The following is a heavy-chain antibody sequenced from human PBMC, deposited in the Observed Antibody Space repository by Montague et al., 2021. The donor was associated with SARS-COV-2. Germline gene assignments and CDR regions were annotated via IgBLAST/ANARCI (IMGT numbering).Heavy chain of an antibody. CDR2: IHYSGST. V-gene: IGHV4-39*01. CDR1: GGSISSSSYY. D-gene: IGHD1-26*01. J-gene: IGHJ6*02. CDR3: ARLWDTVYYYYGMDV. Sequence: ETLSLTCAVSGGSISSSSYYWGWIRQPPGKGLEWIGSIHYSGSTYYNPSLKSRVSISVDTSKNQLSLKLSSVTAADTAVYYCARLWDTVYYYYGMDVWGQGTTVTVSS.